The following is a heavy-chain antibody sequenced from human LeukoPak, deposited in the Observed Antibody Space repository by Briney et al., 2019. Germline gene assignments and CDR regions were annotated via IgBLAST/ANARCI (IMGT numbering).Heavy chain of an antibody. D-gene: IGHD5/OR15-5a*01. CDR3: ARGEDIVSTISGDAFDI. CDR2: IYYSGST. Sequence: PSETLSLTCTVSGGSISSYFWNWIRQPPGKGLEWIGYIYYSGSTNYNPSLKSRVTISVDTSKNQFSLNLNSVTAADMAVYYCARGEDIVSTISGDAFDIWGQGTMVTVAS. J-gene: IGHJ3*02. V-gene: IGHV4-59*01. CDR1: GGSISSYF.